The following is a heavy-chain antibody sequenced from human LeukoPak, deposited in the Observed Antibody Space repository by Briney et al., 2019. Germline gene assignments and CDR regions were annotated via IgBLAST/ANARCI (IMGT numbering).Heavy chain of an antibody. CDR3: ASLEMTTIFTYDY. CDR1: GFTFSNYW. D-gene: IGHD5-24*01. V-gene: IGHV3-7*01. J-gene: IGHJ4*02. Sequence: GGSLRLSCAASGFTFSNYWMNWVRQAPGKGLEWVANIKQDGNEKYYVDSVKGRFTISRDNARNSVSLQMDSLRAEDTAVYYCASLEMTTIFTYDYWGQGTLVTVSS. CDR2: IKQDGNEK.